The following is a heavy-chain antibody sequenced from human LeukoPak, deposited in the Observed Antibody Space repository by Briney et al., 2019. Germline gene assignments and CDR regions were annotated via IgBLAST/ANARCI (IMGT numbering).Heavy chain of an antibody. Sequence: PGGSLRLSSAASGFTFSIYEMNAVPQTPGKGLEWGSYISSSGSTLYYADSVRVRFTISRDNARNSLYLEMNMWRPQNTAFYNCAEIGITMIGGVWGKGTTVTIS. V-gene: IGHV3-48*03. D-gene: IGHD3-10*02. CDR1: GFTFSIYE. J-gene: IGHJ6*03. CDR2: ISSSGSTL. CDR3: AEIGITMIGGV.